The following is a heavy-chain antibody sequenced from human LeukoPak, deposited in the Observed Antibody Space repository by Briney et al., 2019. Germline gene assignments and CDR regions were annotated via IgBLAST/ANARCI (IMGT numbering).Heavy chain of an antibody. Sequence: SETLSLTCTVSGGSISSSIYYWGWIRQPPGKGLEWIGSIYYSGSTYYNPSLKSRVTISVDTSKNQFSLKLSSVTAADTAVYYCARALWEPPHYFDYWGQGTLVTVSS. J-gene: IGHJ4*02. CDR3: ARALWEPPHYFDY. CDR1: GGSISSSIYY. V-gene: IGHV4-39*07. D-gene: IGHD1-26*01. CDR2: IYYSGST.